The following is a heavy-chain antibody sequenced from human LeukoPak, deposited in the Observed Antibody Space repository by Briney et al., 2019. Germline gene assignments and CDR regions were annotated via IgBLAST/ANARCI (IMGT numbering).Heavy chain of an antibody. CDR3: ARHRAYSSPSPFDY. Sequence: SETLSLTCSVPGGSISSLYGSWIRHPLEEGREWIGDIYYTGSTNYNPSLKSRVTMFVDMTKNQFSMRLSSVTAADTAVYYCARHRAYSSPSPFDYWGQGALVTVSS. V-gene: IGHV4-59*08. D-gene: IGHD6-6*01. J-gene: IGHJ4*02. CDR1: GGSISSLY. CDR2: IYYTGST.